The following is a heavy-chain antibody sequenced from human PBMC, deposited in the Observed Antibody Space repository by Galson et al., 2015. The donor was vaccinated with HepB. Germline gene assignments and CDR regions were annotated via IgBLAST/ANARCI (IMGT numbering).Heavy chain of an antibody. CDR3: AQDRRSSGMYGWFDP. D-gene: IGHD6-19*01. CDR2: IYTNGGST. Sequence: SLRLSCAASGFTFSGYAMRWVRQAPGKGLEWVSSIYTNGGSTYYADSVKGRFTISRDNSSNSLYLQMNSVRDEDTALYYCAQDRRSSGMYGWFDPWGQGTLVTVSS. J-gene: IGHJ5*02. CDR1: GFTFSGYA. V-gene: IGHV3-23*01.